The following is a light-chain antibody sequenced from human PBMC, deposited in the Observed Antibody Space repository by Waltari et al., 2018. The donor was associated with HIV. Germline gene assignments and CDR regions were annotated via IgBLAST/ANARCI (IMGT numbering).Light chain of an antibody. V-gene: IGLV3-21*04. J-gene: IGLJ1*01. Sequence: SYVLAQPPSVSVAPGKTARITCGGNNIGSKSVHWYQQKPGQAPVVVIYYDSDRPSGIPERCSGSNSGNTATLTISRVEAGDEADYYCQVWDSSSDAYVFGTGTKVTVL. CDR2: YDS. CDR1: NIGSKS. CDR3: QVWDSSSDAYV.